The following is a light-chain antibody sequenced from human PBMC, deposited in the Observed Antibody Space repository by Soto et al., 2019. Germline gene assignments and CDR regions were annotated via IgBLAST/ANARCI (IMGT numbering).Light chain of an antibody. Sequence: AIQMTQSPSSLSASVGDRVTITCRASQGIGNDLAWYQQKPGKAPKLLIYAASTLQSGVPSRFSGNGSGTDFTLTISSLQPGDLASYYCLQDFHFPLSFGGGTKVDIK. J-gene: IGKJ4*01. CDR1: QGIGND. CDR3: LQDFHFPLS. CDR2: AAS. V-gene: IGKV1-6*02.